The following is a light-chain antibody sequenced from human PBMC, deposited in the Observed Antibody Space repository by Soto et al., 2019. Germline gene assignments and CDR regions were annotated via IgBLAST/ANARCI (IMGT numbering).Light chain of an antibody. Sequence: DIVLTQSPGTLSLSPGERATLSCRASQSVSSSYFAWYQQKPGQAPRLLIYAASRRASGIPDRFSGSGSGTDFTLTINRLEPEDFAVYYCQQYGELPYTVGQGTKVDIK. V-gene: IGKV3-20*01. J-gene: IGKJ2*01. CDR1: QSVSSSY. CDR2: AAS. CDR3: QQYGELPYT.